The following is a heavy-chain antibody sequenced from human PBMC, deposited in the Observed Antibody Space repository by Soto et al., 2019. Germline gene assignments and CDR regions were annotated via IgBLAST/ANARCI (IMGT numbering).Heavy chain of an antibody. V-gene: IGHV3-23*01. J-gene: IGHJ4*02. CDR3: ARRSSGWYFDY. D-gene: IGHD6-19*01. Sequence: EVQLLESGGGLVQPGGSLRLSCAASGFTFSSYAMSWVRQAPGKGLEWVSAISGSGGSTYYADSVKGRFTISRDNSKNALYLQMNSVRCEDAAVYYCARRSSGWYFDYWGQGTLVTVSS. CDR1: GFTFSSYA. CDR2: ISGSGGST.